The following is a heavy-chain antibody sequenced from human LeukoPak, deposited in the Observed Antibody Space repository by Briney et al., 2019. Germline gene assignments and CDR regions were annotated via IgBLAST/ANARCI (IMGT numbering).Heavy chain of an antibody. CDR3: ARDVYRSFDY. V-gene: IGHV3-7*01. CDR1: GFTFSDYW. Sequence: PVGSLRLSCVASGFTFSDYWMNWFRQAPGKGLEWVANIKPDGSEIYHVDSVKGRFTISRDNAQNSLYLQMNNLRAENTAVYYCARDVYRSFDYWGQGTLVTVSS. CDR2: IKPDGSEI. J-gene: IGHJ4*02. D-gene: IGHD5/OR15-5a*01.